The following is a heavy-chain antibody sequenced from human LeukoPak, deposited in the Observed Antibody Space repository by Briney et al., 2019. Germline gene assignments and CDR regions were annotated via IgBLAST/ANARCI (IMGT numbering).Heavy chain of an antibody. CDR2: IYYSGST. J-gene: IGHJ4*02. Sequence: SQTLSLTCTVSGGSISSGGYYWSWIRQHPGKGLEWIGYIYYSGSTYYNPSLKSRVTISVDTSKNQFSLKLSSVTAADTAVYYCAARTVYDILTARDYWGQGTLVTVSS. CDR3: AARTVYDILTARDY. V-gene: IGHV4-31*03. D-gene: IGHD3-9*01. CDR1: GGSISSGGYY.